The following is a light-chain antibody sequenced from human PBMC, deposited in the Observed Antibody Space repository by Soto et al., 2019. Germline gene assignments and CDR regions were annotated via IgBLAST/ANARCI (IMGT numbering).Light chain of an antibody. CDR2: DNK. J-gene: IGLJ2*01. Sequence: QSVLTQPPSVSGAPGQRVSISCTGSSSNIGARFDVHWYQQVAGADPKLLIFDNKYRPSGVPARFSGSKSGTSASLVITGLQAEDEADYFCQSYDTSLSGWVIFGGGTKVTVL. CDR1: SSNIGARFD. V-gene: IGLV1-40*01. CDR3: QSYDTSLSGWVI.